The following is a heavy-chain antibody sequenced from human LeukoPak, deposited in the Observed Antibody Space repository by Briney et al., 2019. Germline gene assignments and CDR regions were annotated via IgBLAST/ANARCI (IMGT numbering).Heavy chain of an antibody. V-gene: IGHV4-59*01. CDR2: IYYSGST. CDR3: ARGENDYDFWSGYYFVPGPPTTNWFDP. CDR1: GGSISSYY. D-gene: IGHD3-3*01. J-gene: IGHJ5*02. Sequence: SETLSLTCTVSGGSISSYYWSWIRQPPGKGLEWIGCIYYSGSTNYNPSLKSRVTISVDTSKNQFSLKLSSVTAADTAVYYCARGENDYDFWSGYYFVPGPPTTNWFDPWGQGTLVTVSS.